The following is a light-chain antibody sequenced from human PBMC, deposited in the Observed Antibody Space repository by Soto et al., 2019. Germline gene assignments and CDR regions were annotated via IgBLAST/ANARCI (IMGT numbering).Light chain of an antibody. CDR3: CSYAGNRVI. V-gene: IGLV2-11*01. J-gene: IGLJ2*01. Sequence: QSALTQPRSVSGSPGQSATISCTGTRSDVAGYNFVSWYQQHPGKAPTLMIYDVAKRPSGVPDRFSGSKSADTASLTISGLQSEDEADYYCCSYAGNRVIFGGGTKLTVL. CDR1: RSDVAGYNF. CDR2: DVA.